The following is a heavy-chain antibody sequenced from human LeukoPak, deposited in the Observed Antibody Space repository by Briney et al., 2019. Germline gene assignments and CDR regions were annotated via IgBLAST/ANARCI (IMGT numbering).Heavy chain of an antibody. D-gene: IGHD3-3*01. CDR3: AREGFLDY. Sequence: PGGSLRLSCAASGRSLMSWVRQAPGKGLEWVANMNQDGSEKNYVDSVKGRFTISRDNGKNSLYLQMNSLRAEDTAVYYCAREGFLDYWGQGTLVTVSS. J-gene: IGHJ4*02. CDR1: GRSL. CDR2: MNQDGSEK. V-gene: IGHV3-7*01.